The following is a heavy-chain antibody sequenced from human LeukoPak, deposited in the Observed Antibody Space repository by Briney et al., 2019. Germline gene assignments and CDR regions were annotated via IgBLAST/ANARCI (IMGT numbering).Heavy chain of an antibody. D-gene: IGHD3-22*01. CDR3: ASSGYWTPFDY. V-gene: IGHV4-4*02. CDR1: GGSISSSNW. J-gene: IGHJ4*02. CDR2: IYHSGST. Sequence: PSETLSLTCAVSGGSISSSNWWSWVRQPPGKGLEWIGEIYHSGSTNYNPSLKSRVTISVDTSKNQFSLKLSSVTAADTAVYYCASSGYWTPFDYWGQGTLVTVSS.